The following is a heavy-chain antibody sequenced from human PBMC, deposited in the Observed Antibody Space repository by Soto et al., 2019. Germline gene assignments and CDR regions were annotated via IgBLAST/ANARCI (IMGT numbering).Heavy chain of an antibody. J-gene: IGHJ2*01. V-gene: IGHV4-30-4*01. CDR1: GGSISGGVHS. D-gene: IGHD2-8*01. Sequence: QVQLQESGPGLVKPSETLSLTCTVSGGSISGGVHSWSWIRQPPGKGLEWIGHIFDSGSTYSNPSLMSGRTESIAKYNNQYSVRQSSRTCADTAVYYCASEIMTLTNGWYFDLWGRGTLVAVSS. CDR3: ASEIMTLTNGWYFDL. CDR2: IFDSGST.